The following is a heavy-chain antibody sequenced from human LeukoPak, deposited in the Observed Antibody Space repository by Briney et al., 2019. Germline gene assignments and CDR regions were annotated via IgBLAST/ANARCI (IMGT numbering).Heavy chain of an antibody. D-gene: IGHD3-9*01. J-gene: IGHJ6*02. CDR2: IYYSGST. CDR1: GGSISSYY. CDR3: ARLYYDILTPYYYYGMDV. V-gene: IGHV4-59*01. Sequence: PSETLSLTCTVSGGSISSYYWSWIRQPPGKGLEWIGYIYYSGSTNYNPSLKSRVTISVDTSKNQFSLKLSSVTAADTAVYYCARLYYDILTPYYYYGMDVWGQGTTVTVSS.